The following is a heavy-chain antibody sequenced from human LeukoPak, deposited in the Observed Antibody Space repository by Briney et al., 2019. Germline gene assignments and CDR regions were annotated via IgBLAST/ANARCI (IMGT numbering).Heavy chain of an antibody. D-gene: IGHD6-19*01. CDR1: GGSLSTTSW. CDR3: ARDNPRTTGYSSGSSFDF. CDR2: VYHSGGGNN. V-gene: IGHV4-4*02. J-gene: IGHJ4*01. Sequence: SETLSLTCAVSGGSLSTTSWWVWLRQPPGKGLEWIGEVYHSGGGNNNYNPSLKSRATISLDTSRNQFSLNLRAVTAADTAVYFCARDNPRTTGYSSGSSFDFWGHGILVTVSS.